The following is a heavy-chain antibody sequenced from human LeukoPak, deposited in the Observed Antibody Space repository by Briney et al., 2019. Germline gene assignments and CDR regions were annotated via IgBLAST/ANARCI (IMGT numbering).Heavy chain of an antibody. CDR3: ARDLYSSSRNWFDP. J-gene: IGHJ5*02. D-gene: IGHD6-6*01. CDR1: GGTFSSYA. Sequence: GASVKVSCKASGGTFSSYAISWVRQAPGQGLEWMGGIIPIFGTANYAQKFQGRVTITTDESTSTAYMELSSLRSEDTAVYYCARDLYSSSRNWFDPWGQGTLVTVSS. V-gene: IGHV1-69*05. CDR2: IIPIFGTA.